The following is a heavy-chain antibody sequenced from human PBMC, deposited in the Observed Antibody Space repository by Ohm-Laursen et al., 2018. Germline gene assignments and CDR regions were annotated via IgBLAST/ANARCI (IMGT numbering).Heavy chain of an antibody. CDR2: INHSGST. D-gene: IGHD6-13*01. J-gene: IGHJ4*02. CDR1: GGSFSGYY. V-gene: IGHV4-34*01. CDR3: ARDRGSSWRNFDY. Sequence: SETLSLTWAVYGGSFSGYYWSWIRQPPGKGLEWIGEINHSGSTNYNPSLKSRVTISVDTSKNQFSLKLSSVTAADTAVYYCARDRGSSWRNFDYWGQGTLVTVSS.